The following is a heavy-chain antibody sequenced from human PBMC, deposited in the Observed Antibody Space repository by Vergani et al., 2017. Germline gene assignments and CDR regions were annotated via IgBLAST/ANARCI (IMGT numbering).Heavy chain of an antibody. CDR3: ARADCSGGSCYYLGAFDI. V-gene: IGHV4-61*10. CDR1: GGSVSSGSYY. CDR2: IYYSGST. J-gene: IGHJ3*02. D-gene: IGHD2-15*01. Sequence: QVQLPESGPGLVKPSETLSLTCTVSGGSVSSGSYYWSWIRQPAGKGLEWIGYIYYSGSTNYNPSLKSRVTISVDTSKNQFSLKLSSVTAADTAVYYCARADCSGGSCYYLGAFDIWGQGTMVTVSS.